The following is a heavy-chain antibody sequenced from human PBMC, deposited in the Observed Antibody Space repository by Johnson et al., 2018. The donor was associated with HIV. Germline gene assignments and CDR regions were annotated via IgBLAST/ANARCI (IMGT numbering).Heavy chain of an antibody. D-gene: IGHD6-19*01. CDR3: ARDLGWLEGTHDAFDI. J-gene: IGHJ3*02. CDR2: ISYDGSNK. CDR1: GFTFRNYG. Sequence: QVQLVESVGGVVRPGGSLRLSCAASGFTFRNYGMHWVRQAPGQGLEWVAVISYDGSNKYYADSMKGRFTISRDNSKNTLYLQMNSLKTEDTAVYYCARDLGWLEGTHDAFDIWGQGTLVTVSS. V-gene: IGHV3-30*19.